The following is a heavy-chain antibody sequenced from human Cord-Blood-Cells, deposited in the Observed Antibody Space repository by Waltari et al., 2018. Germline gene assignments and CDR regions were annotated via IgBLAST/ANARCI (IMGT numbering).Heavy chain of an antibody. V-gene: IGHV1-69*01. CDR2: IIPIFGTA. D-gene: IGHD5-12*01. CDR1: GGTFSSYA. J-gene: IGHJ5*02. Sequence: QVQLGQSGAEVKKPGSSVKVSCKASGGTFSSYAISWVRQAPGQGLEWMGGIIPIFGTANYAQKFQGRVTITADESTSTAYMELSSLRSEDTAVYYCARDRSIDIVATNWFDPWGQGTLVTVSS. CDR3: ARDRSIDIVATNWFDP.